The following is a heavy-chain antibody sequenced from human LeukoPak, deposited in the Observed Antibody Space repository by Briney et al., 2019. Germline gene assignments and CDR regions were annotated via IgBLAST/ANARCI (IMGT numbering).Heavy chain of an antibody. CDR1: GFTFSSYG. Sequence: GGSLRLSCAASGFTFSSYGMSWVRQAPGKGLEWVSAISDSGGATYYADSVKGRFTISRDNSKNTLYLQGNSLRSHDTAVYYCSKVAVGWVAFEYWGQGTLVTVSS. J-gene: IGHJ4*02. CDR2: ISDSGGAT. D-gene: IGHD2-15*01. CDR3: SKVAVGWVAFEY. V-gene: IGHV3-23*01.